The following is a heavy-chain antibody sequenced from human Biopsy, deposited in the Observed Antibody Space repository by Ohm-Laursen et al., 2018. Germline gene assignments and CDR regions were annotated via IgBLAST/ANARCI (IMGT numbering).Heavy chain of an antibody. CDR2: ISYTGYT. V-gene: IGHV4-59*11. J-gene: IGHJ4*02. Sequence: GTLSLTCTVSGGSFSGHYWTWIRQPPGKGLEWIGHISYTGYTSYNASLKSRVTISVDTSRNHFSLRLSSLTAADTAVYYCARGSNDFGGLYFPRWGQGTLLTVSS. CDR1: GGSFSGHY. D-gene: IGHD4-23*01. CDR3: ARGSNDFGGLYFPR.